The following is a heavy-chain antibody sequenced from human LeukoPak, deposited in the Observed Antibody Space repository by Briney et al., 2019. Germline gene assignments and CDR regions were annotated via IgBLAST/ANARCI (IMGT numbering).Heavy chain of an antibody. CDR1: GGSISTYY. J-gene: IGHJ5*02. D-gene: IGHD3-22*01. CDR2: IYKSGSN. CDR3: ARAFFSSAYYPNWFDP. V-gene: IGHV4-59*01. Sequence: SETLSLTCTVSGGSISTYYWSWIRQPPGKGLEWIGYIYKSGSNNYNPALKSRVTMSVDTSKNQFSLILSSVTAADTAVYYCARAFFSSAYYPNWFDPWGQGTLVTVSS.